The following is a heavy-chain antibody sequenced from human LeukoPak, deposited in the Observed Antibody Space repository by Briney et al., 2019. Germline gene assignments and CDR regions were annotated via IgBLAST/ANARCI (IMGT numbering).Heavy chain of an antibody. J-gene: IGHJ4*02. CDR1: GYTFTDYY. V-gene: IGHV1-2*02. CDR3: ARDLAMYSPDLDY. Sequence: ASVKVSCKASGYTFTDYYLHWVRQAPGHGLEWMGWINPKTGVTKYAQNFQGRVTMTRETSISTAYMEVSRLRSDDTAVFYCARDLAMYSPDLDYWGQGTLVNVSS. D-gene: IGHD1-26*01. CDR2: INPKTGVT.